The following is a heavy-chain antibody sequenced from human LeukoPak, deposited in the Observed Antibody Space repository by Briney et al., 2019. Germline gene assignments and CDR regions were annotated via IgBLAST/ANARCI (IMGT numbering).Heavy chain of an antibody. CDR2: ISGSGGST. V-gene: IGHV3-23*01. J-gene: IGHJ4*02. D-gene: IGHD5-24*01. Sequence: GGSLRLSCTASGFTFGDYVMSWVRQAPGKGLEWVSAISGSGGSTYYADSVKGRFTISRDNSKNTMYLQMNSLRAEDTAVYYCASSRSGWLQYNYWGQGTLVTVSS. CDR1: GFTFGDYV. CDR3: ASSRSGWLQYNY.